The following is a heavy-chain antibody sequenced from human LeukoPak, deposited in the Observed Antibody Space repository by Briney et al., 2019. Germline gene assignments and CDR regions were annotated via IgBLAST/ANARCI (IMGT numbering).Heavy chain of an antibody. Sequence: SQTRSLTCAISGDSVSSNSAAWNWIRQSPSRGLEWLGRTCYRSKWYNDYAVFVKSRITINPNTANNQFPLQLKSVTPEDTAVYYCARGCSGCAACYFDYWGQGTLVTVSS. CDR1: GDSVSSNSAA. CDR3: ARGCSGCAACYFDY. CDR2: TCYRSKWYN. J-gene: IGHJ4*02. V-gene: IGHV6-1*01. D-gene: IGHD6-19*01.